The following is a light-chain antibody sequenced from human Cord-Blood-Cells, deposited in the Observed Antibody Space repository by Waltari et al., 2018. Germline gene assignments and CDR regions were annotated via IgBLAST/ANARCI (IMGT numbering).Light chain of an antibody. CDR3: SSYTSSSTWV. CDR2: DVS. CDR1: SSDVGGSNY. Sequence: QSALTQPASASGSPGQSLTISCAGTSSDVGGSNYVSWYQPHPGKAPKLMIYDVSNRPSGVSNRFAGSKSGNTASLTSSGLQAEDEADYYCSSYTSSSTWVFGGGTKLTVL. J-gene: IGLJ3*02. V-gene: IGLV2-14*03.